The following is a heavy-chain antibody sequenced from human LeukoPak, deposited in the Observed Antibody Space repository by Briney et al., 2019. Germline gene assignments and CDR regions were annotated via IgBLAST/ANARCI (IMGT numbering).Heavy chain of an antibody. D-gene: IGHD6-6*01. Sequence: SETLSLTCTVSGGSISSYYWSWIRQPPGKGLEWIGYIYYSGSTNYNPSLKSRVTISVDTSKNQFSLDLTSVTATDTAVYYCARAMSIAARLQTIFDYWGQGTLVTVSS. CDR1: GGSISSYY. CDR3: ARAMSIAARLQTIFDY. J-gene: IGHJ4*02. CDR2: IYYSGST. V-gene: IGHV4-59*08.